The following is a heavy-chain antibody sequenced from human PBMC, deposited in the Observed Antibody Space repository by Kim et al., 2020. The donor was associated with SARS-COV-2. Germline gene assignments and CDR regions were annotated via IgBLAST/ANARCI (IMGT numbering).Heavy chain of an antibody. Sequence: YADSVKGRFTISRDNAKNALYLQMNSLRAEDTAVYYCARDGSTVTVHFDYWGQGTLVTVSS. CDR3: ARDGSTVTVHFDY. J-gene: IGHJ4*02. V-gene: IGHV3-74*01. D-gene: IGHD4-17*01.